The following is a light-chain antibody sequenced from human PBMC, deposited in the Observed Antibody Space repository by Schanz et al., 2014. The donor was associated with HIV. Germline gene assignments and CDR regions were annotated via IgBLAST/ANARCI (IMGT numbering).Light chain of an antibody. Sequence: QSALTQPPSASGSPGQSVTISCTGTSRDIGSYNFVSWYQHHPAEPPKLIIYEVDKRPSGVPNRFSGSKSGNTASLTVSGLQADDEADYYCSSFAGNNKLLLGGGTNVTVL. CDR3: SSFAGNNKLL. CDR2: EVD. J-gene: IGLJ2*01. V-gene: IGLV2-8*01. CDR1: SRDIGSYNF.